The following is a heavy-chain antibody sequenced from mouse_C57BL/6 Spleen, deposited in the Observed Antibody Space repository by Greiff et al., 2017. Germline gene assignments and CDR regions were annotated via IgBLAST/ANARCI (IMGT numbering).Heavy chain of an antibody. CDR3: VRKEFAY. J-gene: IGHJ3*01. CDR2: IRSKSNNYAT. V-gene: IGHV10-1*01. Sequence: EVQRVESGGGLVQPKGSLKLSCAASGFSFNTYAMNWVRPAPGQGLEWVARIRSKSNNYATYYADSVKDRFTISRDDSESMLYLQMNNLKTEDTAMYYCVRKEFAYWGQGTLVTVS. CDR1: GFSFNTYA.